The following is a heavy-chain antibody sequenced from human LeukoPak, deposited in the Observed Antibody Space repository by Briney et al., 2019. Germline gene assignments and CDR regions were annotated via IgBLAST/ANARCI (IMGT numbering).Heavy chain of an antibody. J-gene: IGHJ4*02. V-gene: IGHV3-53*01. Sequence: GGSLRLSCAASGFTFSSYSMNWVRRAPGKGLEWVSVIYGVDGTSYADSVKGRFTISRDNSKNTVYLQMNSLRVEDTTLYYCASDLIYWGQGTLVTVSS. CDR3: ASDLIY. CDR1: GFTFSSYS. CDR2: IYGVDGT.